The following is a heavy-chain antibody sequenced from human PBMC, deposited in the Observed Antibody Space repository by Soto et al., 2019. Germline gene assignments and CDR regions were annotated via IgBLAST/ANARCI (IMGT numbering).Heavy chain of an antibody. CDR1: VYTFTGYY. Sequence: GTPAEVSCKASVYTFTGYYMYCVRQDPGQGLEWMAWINPNSGDTSYAQRFQGRVTVTRDKSITSAYMELSRLRSDDTAVYYCARANSGDDDEFDYWGQGTPVTVS. CDR3: ARANSGDDDEFDY. J-gene: IGHJ4*02. D-gene: IGHD5-12*01. V-gene: IGHV1-2*02. CDR2: INPNSGDT.